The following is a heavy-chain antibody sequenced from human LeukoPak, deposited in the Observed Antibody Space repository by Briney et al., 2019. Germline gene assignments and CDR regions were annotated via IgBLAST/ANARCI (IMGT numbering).Heavy chain of an antibody. CDR2: FDPEDGET. D-gene: IGHD6-19*01. CDR1: GYTLTELS. Sequence: ALVKVSCKVSGYTLTELSMHWVRQAPGKGLEWMGGFDPEDGETIYAQKFQGRVTMTEDTSTDAAYMELSSLRSEDTAVYYCATARWSSGWFDYWGQGTLVTVSS. J-gene: IGHJ4*02. CDR3: ATARWSSGWFDY. V-gene: IGHV1-24*01.